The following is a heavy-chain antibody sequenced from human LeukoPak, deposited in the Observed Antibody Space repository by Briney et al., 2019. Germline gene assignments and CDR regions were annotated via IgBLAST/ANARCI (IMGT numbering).Heavy chain of an antibody. CDR1: GFTFSSYA. CDR3: AKVPGYYYDSSGYYYFDY. CDR2: ISGSGGST. J-gene: IGHJ4*02. V-gene: IGHV3-23*01. Sequence: PGGSLRLSCAASGFTFSSYAMSWVRQAPGKGLEWVSAISGSGGSTYYENSVKGRFITSRDNSKNTLYLQMNSLRAEDTAVYYCAKVPGYYYDSSGYYYFDYWGQGTLVTVSS. D-gene: IGHD3-22*01.